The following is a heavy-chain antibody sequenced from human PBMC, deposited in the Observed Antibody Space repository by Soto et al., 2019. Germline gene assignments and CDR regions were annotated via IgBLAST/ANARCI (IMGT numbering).Heavy chain of an antibody. D-gene: IGHD6-6*01. CDR1: GFTFSSYS. CDR2: ISSSSSYI. CDR3: ARDETRGIEYSSFRPDYYYGMDV. V-gene: IGHV3-21*01. J-gene: IGHJ6*02. Sequence: EVQLVESGGGLVKPGGSLRLSCAASGFTFSSYSMNWVRQAPGKGLEWVSSISSSSSYIYYADSVKGRFTISRDNAKNSMYLQMNSLRAEDTAVYYCARDETRGIEYSSFRPDYYYGMDVWGQGTTVTVSS.